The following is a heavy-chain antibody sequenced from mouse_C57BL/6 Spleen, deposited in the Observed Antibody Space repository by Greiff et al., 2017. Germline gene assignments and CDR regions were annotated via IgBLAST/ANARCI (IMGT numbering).Heavy chain of an antibody. CDR2: INYDGSST. V-gene: IGHV5-16*01. J-gene: IGHJ2*01. CDR3: ARESSGYDYFDY. Sequence: EVKLVESEGGLVQPGSSMKLSCTASGFTFSDYYMAWVRQVPEKGLEWVANINYDGSSTYYLDSLKSRFIISRDNAKNILYLQMSSLKSEDTATYYCARESSGYDYFDYWGQGTTLTVSS. CDR1: GFTFSDYY. D-gene: IGHD3-2*02.